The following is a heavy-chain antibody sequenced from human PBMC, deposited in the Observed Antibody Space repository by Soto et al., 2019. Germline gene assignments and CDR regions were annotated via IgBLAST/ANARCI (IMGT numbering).Heavy chain of an antibody. Sequence: EVQLLESGGGLIQPGGSLRLSCAASGFTFSSYAMSWVRQAPGKGLEWVSAISASGAATYYAGSVKGRFTISRDGAKNTLFLQMSSLRAEHTAVYYCAKEASTAGLLDFWGQGTLATVSS. V-gene: IGHV3-23*01. CDR3: AKEASTAGLLDF. J-gene: IGHJ4*02. CDR2: ISASGAAT. D-gene: IGHD6-13*01. CDR1: GFTFSSYA.